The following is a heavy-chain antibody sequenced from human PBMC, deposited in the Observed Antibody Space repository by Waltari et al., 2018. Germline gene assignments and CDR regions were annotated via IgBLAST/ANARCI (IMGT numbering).Heavy chain of an antibody. CDR3: ATESAFTAPHGRYYYGMDV. CDR1: GYTFTDYY. J-gene: IGHJ6*02. CDR2: VDPEDGET. V-gene: IGHV1-69-2*01. Sequence: EVQLVQSGAEVKKPGATVNIACKVSGYTFTDYYMHWVPQAPGKGLEWMGLVDPEDGETIYAEKFQGRVTITADTSTDTAYMELSSLRSEDTAVYYCATESAFTAPHGRYYYGMDVWGQGTTVTVSS. D-gene: IGHD3-16*01.